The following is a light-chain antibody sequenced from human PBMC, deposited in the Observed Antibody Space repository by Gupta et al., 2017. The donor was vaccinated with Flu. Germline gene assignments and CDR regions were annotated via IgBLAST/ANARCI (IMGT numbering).Light chain of an antibody. CDR3: QQYDTYSGT. Sequence: DIQMTQSPSTLSASVGDRVTITCRASRSINIWLAWYQQRPGKAPNLLIYKTSNLESGVPSRFSGSRSGTEFTLPISSLQPDDFATYYCQQYDTYSGTFGQGTKVEI. J-gene: IGKJ1*01. CDR1: RSINIW. V-gene: IGKV1-5*03. CDR2: KTS.